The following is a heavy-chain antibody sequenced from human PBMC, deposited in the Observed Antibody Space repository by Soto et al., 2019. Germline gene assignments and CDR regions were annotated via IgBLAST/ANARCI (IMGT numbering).Heavy chain of an antibody. V-gene: IGHV4-59*01. CDR1: GGSISSYY. J-gene: IGHJ6*02. D-gene: IGHD2-2*01. CDR3: ARGPTKYCSSTSCYVFYYYYGMDV. Sequence: SETLSLTCTVSGGSISSYYWSWIRQPPGKGLEWIGYIYYSGSTNYNPSLKSRVTISVDTSKNQFSLKLSSVTAADTAVYYCARGPTKYCSSTSCYVFYYYYGMDVWGQGTTVTVSS. CDR2: IYYSGST.